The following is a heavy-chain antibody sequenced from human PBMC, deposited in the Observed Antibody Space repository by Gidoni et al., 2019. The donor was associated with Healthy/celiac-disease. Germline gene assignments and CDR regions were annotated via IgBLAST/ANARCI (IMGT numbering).Heavy chain of an antibody. CDR2: INPSGGST. J-gene: IGHJ4*02. CDR3: ARDSAGGDVVSATPPGDY. Sequence: QVQLVQSGAEVKKPGASVKVSCKAAGYNFTSYYMHWVRQAPGQGLEWMGIINPSGGSTSYAQKFQGRVTMTRDTSTSTVYMELSSLRSEDTAVYYCARDSAGGDVVSATPPGDYWGQGTLVTVSS. CDR1: GYNFTSYY. V-gene: IGHV1-46*03. D-gene: IGHD2-15*01.